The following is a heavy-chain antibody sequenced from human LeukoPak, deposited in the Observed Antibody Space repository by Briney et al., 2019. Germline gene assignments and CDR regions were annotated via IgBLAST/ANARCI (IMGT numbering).Heavy chain of an antibody. CDR2: INPNSGGT. D-gene: IGHD4-23*01. V-gene: IGHV1-2*02. J-gene: IGHJ4*02. Sequence: ASVKVSCKASGYTFTGYYMHWVRQAPGQGLEWVGWINPNSGGTNYAQKFQGRVTMTRDTSISTAYMELSRLRSDDTAVYYCARGFYGGNSPTDYWGQGTLVTVSS. CDR3: ARGFYGGNSPTDY. CDR1: GYTFTGYY.